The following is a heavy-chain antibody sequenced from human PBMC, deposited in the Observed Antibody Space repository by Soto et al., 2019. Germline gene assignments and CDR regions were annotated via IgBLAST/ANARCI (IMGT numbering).Heavy chain of an antibody. CDR3: ARILPSYDSSGYGSVAFDI. V-gene: IGHV4-59*01. CDR2: IDYSGST. J-gene: IGHJ3*02. D-gene: IGHD3-22*01. Sequence: QVQLQESGPGLVKPSETLSLTCTVSGGSISSYYWSWIRQPPGKGLEWIGYIDYSGSTNYNPSLKSLVTISVDASKNQFSLKLSSVTAADTAVYYCARILPSYDSSGYGSVAFDIWGQGTMVTVSS. CDR1: GGSISSYY.